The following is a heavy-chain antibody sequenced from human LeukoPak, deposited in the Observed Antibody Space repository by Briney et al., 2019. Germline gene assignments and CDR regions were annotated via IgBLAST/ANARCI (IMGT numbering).Heavy chain of an antibody. V-gene: IGHV1-2*02. CDR2: INPNSGGT. D-gene: IGHD2-2*01. J-gene: IGHJ6*03. CDR3: ARERYCSSTSCLDYYYYMDV. CDR1: GYTFTGYY. Sequence: ASVKVSCKASGYTFTGYYMHWVRQAPGQGLEWMGWINPNSGGTNYAQKFQGRVTMPRDTSISTAYMELSRLRSDDTAVYYCARERYCSSTSCLDYYYYMDVWGKGTTVTVSS.